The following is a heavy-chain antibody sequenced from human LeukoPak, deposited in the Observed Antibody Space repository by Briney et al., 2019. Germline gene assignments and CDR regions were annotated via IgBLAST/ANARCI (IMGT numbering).Heavy chain of an antibody. J-gene: IGHJ4*02. V-gene: IGHV3-33*01. Sequence: PGGSLRLSCAASRFTFSSYGMHWVRQAPGKGLEWVALIWYDGSNKCHADSVKGRFTISRDNSKNTLYLQMNSLRAEDTAVYYCVRPESGNYYFDYWGQGTLVTVSS. D-gene: IGHD1-26*01. CDR3: VRPESGNYYFDY. CDR2: IWYDGSNK. CDR1: RFTFSSYG.